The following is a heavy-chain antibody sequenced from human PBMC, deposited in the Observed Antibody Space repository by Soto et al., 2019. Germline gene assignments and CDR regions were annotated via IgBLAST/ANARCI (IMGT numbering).Heavy chain of an antibody. CDR2: IYYSGST. V-gene: IGHV4-30-4*01. J-gene: IGHJ4*02. CDR3: ARRTTVAWGPVY. CDR1: GGSISSGEYY. Sequence: SETLSLTCTVSGGSISSGEYYWSWIRQPPGKGLEWIGYIYYSGSTYYNPSLKSRVTISVDTSKNQFSLKLSSVTAADTAVYYCARRTTVAWGPVYWGQGTLVTVSS. D-gene: IGHD4-17*01.